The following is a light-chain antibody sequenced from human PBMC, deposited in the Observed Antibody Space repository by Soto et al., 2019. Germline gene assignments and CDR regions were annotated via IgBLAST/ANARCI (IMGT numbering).Light chain of an antibody. V-gene: IGKV3-20*01. CDR3: QQYGGSTRT. CDR2: GAS. J-gene: IGKJ1*01. CDR1: QSVTTQ. Sequence: IVLTQSPGTLSLSPGERATLSCRASQSVTTQLAWYHQKPGQAPRLIIHGASSRATGVPDRITGSGSGTDFTLSISRLEPEDFAVYYCQQYGGSTRTFGQGTKVDIK.